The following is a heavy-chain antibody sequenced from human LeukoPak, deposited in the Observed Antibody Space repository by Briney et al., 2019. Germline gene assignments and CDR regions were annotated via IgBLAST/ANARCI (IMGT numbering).Heavy chain of an antibody. V-gene: IGHV4-34*01. J-gene: IGHJ4*02. D-gene: IGHD3-10*01. CDR2: INQSGTT. CDR3: ARGASAGSVDF. Sequence: SETLSLTCAVYVGSFSGYYWTWIRQSPGKGLEWIGDINQSGTTNYNASLKSRVTISVDTSKNQFSLKVTAVTAADTAVYYCARGASAGSVDFWGQGTLVTVSS. CDR1: VGSFSGYY.